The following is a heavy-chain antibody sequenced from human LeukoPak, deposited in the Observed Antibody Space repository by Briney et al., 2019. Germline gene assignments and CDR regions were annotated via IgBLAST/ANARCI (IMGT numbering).Heavy chain of an antibody. J-gene: IGHJ4*02. CDR3: TRDQTPYY. CDR2: IASETYGGTA. V-gene: IGHV3-49*04. CDR1: GFTFGDYA. Sequence: GGSLRLSCTASGFTFGDYAMTWVRQAPGKGLEWVGFIASETYGGTAEYAAPVKGRFTISRDDSKSIAYLQMNSLKTEDTAVYYCTRDQTPYYWGQGTLVTVSS.